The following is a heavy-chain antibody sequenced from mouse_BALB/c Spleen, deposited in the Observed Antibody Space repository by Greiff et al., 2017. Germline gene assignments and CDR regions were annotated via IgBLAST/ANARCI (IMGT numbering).Heavy chain of an antibody. CDR1: GYTFTNYW. J-gene: IGHJ3*01. V-gene: IGHV1-63*02. CDR2: IYPGGGYT. D-gene: IGHD2-4*01. CDR3: ARDIDDYVLFAY. Sequence: VKLMESGAELVRPGTSVKISCKASGYTFTNYWLGWVKQRPGHGLEWIGDIYPGGGYTNYNEKFKGKATLTADTSSSTAYMQLSSLTSEDSAVYFCARDIDDYVLFAYWGQGTLVTVSA.